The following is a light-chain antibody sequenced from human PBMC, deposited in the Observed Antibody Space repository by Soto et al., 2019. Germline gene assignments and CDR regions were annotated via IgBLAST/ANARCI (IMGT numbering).Light chain of an antibody. J-gene: IGLJ3*02. Sequence: QSALTQPASVSGSPGQSITISCTGTSSDIGDYDYVSWYQQHPGKAPKLMIYEVINRPSGVSDRLSCSKSGNTASPTISGLQAEDEADYYCSSYTSSSTWVFGGGTKVTVL. CDR2: EVI. CDR3: SSYTSSSTWV. CDR1: SSDIGDYDY. V-gene: IGLV2-14*01.